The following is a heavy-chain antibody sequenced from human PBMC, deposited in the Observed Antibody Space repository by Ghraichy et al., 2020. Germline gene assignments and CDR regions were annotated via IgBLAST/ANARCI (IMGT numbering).Heavy chain of an antibody. CDR3: ARRTFAGAFDI. CDR2: IYYSGRT. D-gene: IGHD2/OR15-2a*01. V-gene: IGHV4-39*01. Sequence: SETLSLTCTVSRGSISNSSYYWGWIRQPPGKGLEWIGSIYYSGRTDYNPSLKSRVTISVDTSKNQFSLKMSSVTAADTTVYYCARRTFAGAFDIWGQGTMVTVSS. J-gene: IGHJ3*02. CDR1: RGSISNSSYY.